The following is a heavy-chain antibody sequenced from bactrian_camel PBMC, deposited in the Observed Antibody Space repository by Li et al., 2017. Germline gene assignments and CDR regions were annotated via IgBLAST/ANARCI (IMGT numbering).Heavy chain of an antibody. CDR2: IDATGTT. J-gene: IGHJ4*01. Sequence: DVQLVESGGGSVQAGGSLTLSCVVSGYTYSRYTMGWFRQAPGQEREGIAAIDATGTTSYADSVKGRFTISRDNAKNTLLLQMNNLEPGDTAIYYCAAQPYSVGDVRRRRDVRCGLEGDFPYWGQGTQVTVS. CDR1: GYTYSRYT. CDR3: AAQPYSVGDVRRRRDVRCGLEGDFPY. V-gene: IGHV3S42*01. D-gene: IGHD6*01.